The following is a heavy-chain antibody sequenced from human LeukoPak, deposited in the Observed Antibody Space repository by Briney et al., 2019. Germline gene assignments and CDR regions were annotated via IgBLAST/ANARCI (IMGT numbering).Heavy chain of an antibody. Sequence: PGRSLRLSCAASGFTFSSYSMSWVRQAPGKGLECVSAISGNSDTTYSADSVKGRFTISRDNSKNTLYLQMNSLRAEDTAVYYCAKGYYDSSGYLDYWGQGTLVTVSS. CDR3: AKGYYDSSGYLDY. CDR1: GFTFSSYS. D-gene: IGHD3-22*01. CDR2: ISGNSDTT. V-gene: IGHV3-23*01. J-gene: IGHJ4*02.